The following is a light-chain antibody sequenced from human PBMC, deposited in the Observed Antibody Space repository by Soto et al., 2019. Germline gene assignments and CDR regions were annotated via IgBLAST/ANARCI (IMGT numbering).Light chain of an antibody. V-gene: IGLV2-14*03. CDR3: ASYTSRSTLV. J-gene: IGLJ1*01. CDR1: SSDVGGYDL. CDR2: DVS. Sequence: QSALTQPASVSGSPGQSITISCTGSSSDVGGYDLVSWYQHHPGKAPRLMIFDVSNRPSAVSNRFSGSKSGNTASLTISGLQAEDEGDYYCASYTSRSTLVFGTGTKLTVL.